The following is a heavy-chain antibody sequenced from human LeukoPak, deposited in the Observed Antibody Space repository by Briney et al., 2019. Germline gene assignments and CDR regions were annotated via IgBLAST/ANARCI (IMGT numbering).Heavy chain of an antibody. CDR2: IRYDGSNK. CDR1: GFTFSSYG. D-gene: IGHD2-2*01. Sequence: AGGSLRLSCAASGFTFSSYGMHWVRQAPGKGLEWVAFIRYDGSNKYYADSVKGRFTISRDNSKNTLYLQMNSLRAEDTAVYYCARDLSSTSSWATVPDYWGQGTLVTVSS. V-gene: IGHV3-30*02. J-gene: IGHJ4*02. CDR3: ARDLSSTSSWATVPDY.